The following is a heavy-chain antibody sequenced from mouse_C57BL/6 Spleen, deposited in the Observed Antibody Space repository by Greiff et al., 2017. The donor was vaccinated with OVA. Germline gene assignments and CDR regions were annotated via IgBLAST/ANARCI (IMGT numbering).Heavy chain of an antibody. V-gene: IGHV1-80*01. CDR3: ARMPYYAMDD. J-gene: IGHJ4*01. CDR2: IYPGDGDT. Sequence: QVQLKESGAELVKPGASVKISCKASGYAFSSYWMNWVKQRPGKGIEWIGQIYPGDGDTNYNGKFKGKATLTADKSSSTAYMQLSSLTSEDSAVYFCARMPYYAMDDWGQGTSVTAAS. CDR1: GYAFSSYW.